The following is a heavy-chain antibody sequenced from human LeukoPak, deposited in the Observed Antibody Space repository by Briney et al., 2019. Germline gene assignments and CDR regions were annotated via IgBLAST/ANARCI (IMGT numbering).Heavy chain of an antibody. D-gene: IGHD6-13*01. Sequence: PSQTLSLTCTVSGGSISSGDYYWSWIRQPPGKGLEWIGYIYYSGSTNYNPSLKSRVTISVDTSKNQFSLKLSSVTAADTAVYYCARDHLRRKQQLNYYYYYGMDVWGQGTTVTVSS. J-gene: IGHJ6*02. CDR2: IYYSGST. CDR3: ARDHLRRKQQLNYYYYYGMDV. CDR1: GGSISSGDYY. V-gene: IGHV4-30-4*01.